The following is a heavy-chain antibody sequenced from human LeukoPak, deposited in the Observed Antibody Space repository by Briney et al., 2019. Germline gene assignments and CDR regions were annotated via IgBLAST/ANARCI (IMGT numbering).Heavy chain of an antibody. J-gene: IGHJ4*02. CDR3: ARDGSITVTVSQFDY. Sequence: GGSLRLSCAASGFTCSSYAMHWVRQAPGKGLEGVAVISYDGSNKYYADSVKGRFTIYRDNYKNTMYLQMNSLRAEDTAVYYCARDGSITVTVSQFDYWGQGTPVTVSS. CDR2: ISYDGSNK. CDR1: GFTCSSYA. D-gene: IGHD4-17*01. V-gene: IGHV3-30*04.